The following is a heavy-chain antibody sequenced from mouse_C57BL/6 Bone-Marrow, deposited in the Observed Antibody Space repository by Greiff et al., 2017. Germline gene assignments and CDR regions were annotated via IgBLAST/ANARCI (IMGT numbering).Heavy chain of an antibody. J-gene: IGHJ2*01. CDR3: ARNYYGNRYYFDH. CDR2: IDPSDSYT. Sequence: QVQLQQPGAELVRPGTSVKLSCKASGYTFTSYWMHWVKQRPGQGLEWIGVIDPSDSYTNYNQKFKGKATLTVDTSSSTAYMQLSSLTSEDSAVYYCARNYYGNRYYFDHWGQGTTLTVSS. V-gene: IGHV1-59*01. D-gene: IGHD2-1*01. CDR1: GYTFTSYW.